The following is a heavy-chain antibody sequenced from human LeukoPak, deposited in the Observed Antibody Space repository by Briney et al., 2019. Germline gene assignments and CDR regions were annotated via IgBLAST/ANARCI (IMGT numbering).Heavy chain of an antibody. CDR2: ISGSGVST. J-gene: IGHJ4*02. D-gene: IGHD3-16*01. Sequence: GGSLRLACAASGFRFSSYAMSWVRQAPGKGLEWVSAISGSGVSTYYADSVKGRFTVSRDNSKNTVYLQMDSLRTEDTAMYYCVGGSYAYWGQGTLVTVSS. CDR1: GFRFSSYA. CDR3: VGGSYAY. V-gene: IGHV3-23*01.